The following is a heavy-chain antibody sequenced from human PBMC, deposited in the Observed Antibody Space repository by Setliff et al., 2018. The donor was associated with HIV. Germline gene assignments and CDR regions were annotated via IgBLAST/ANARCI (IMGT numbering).Heavy chain of an antibody. V-gene: IGHV1-2*02. D-gene: IGHD3-22*01. Sequence: ASVKVSCKASGYTLTDYYMHWVRQAPGQGPEWMGWINPNSGGTIYAQKFQDRVTMTRDTSSSTAYMELSRLRSDDTAVYYCATGRDSSGYYFLADYWGRGTLVTVSS. CDR1: GYTLTDYY. CDR2: INPNSGGT. CDR3: ATGRDSSGYYFLADY. J-gene: IGHJ4*02.